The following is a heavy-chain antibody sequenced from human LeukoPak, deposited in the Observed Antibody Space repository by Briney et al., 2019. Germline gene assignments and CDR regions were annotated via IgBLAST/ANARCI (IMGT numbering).Heavy chain of an antibody. CDR2: ISDSGGST. D-gene: IGHD2-21*02. V-gene: IGHV3-23*01. CDR3: AKGASVVVTAPSDY. Sequence: GESLRLSCAASGFTFSSYAMSWVRQAPGKGLEWVSAISDSGGSTYSADSVKGRFTISRANSKNTLYLQMNSLRAEDTAVYYCAKGASVVVTAPSDYWGQGTLVTVSS. CDR1: GFTFSSYA. J-gene: IGHJ4*02.